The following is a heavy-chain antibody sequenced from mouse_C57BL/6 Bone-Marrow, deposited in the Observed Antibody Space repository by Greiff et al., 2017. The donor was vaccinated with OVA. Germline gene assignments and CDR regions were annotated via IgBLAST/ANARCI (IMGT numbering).Heavy chain of an antibody. J-gene: IGHJ4*01. CDR1: GFSLTSYG. CDR3: ARPSTYYAMDY. CDR2: IWSGGST. V-gene: IGHV2-2*01. Sequence: VQLQQSGPGLVQPSPSLSITCTASGFSLTSYGVHWVRQSPGQGLEWLGVIWSGGSTDYNATFICRLSISKDNSKSKVFFKMNSLQADDTAIYYCARPSTYYAMDYGGQGTSVTVSS. D-gene: IGHD2-1*01.